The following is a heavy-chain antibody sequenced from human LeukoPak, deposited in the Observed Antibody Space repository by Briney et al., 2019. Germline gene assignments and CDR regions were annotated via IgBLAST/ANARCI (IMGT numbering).Heavy chain of an antibody. J-gene: IGHJ4*02. Sequence: SETLSLTCIVSGDSISSSSYYWGWVRQPPGRALEWIGEVSLAGRTRYNPSLKNRVNISIDESKNHLYLNLASVTAADTAVYYCSRESGPFCPFGHWGQGTLVAVSS. CDR1: GDSISSSSYY. D-gene: IGHD1-26*01. CDR2: VSLAGRT. CDR3: SRESGPFCPFGH. V-gene: IGHV4-39*07.